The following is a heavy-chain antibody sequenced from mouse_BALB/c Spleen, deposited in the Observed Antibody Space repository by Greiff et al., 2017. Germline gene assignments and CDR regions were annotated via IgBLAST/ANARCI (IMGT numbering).Heavy chain of an antibody. Sequence: VHLVESGAELVRPGSSVKISCKASGYAFSSYWMNWVKQRPGQGLEWIGQIYPGDGDTNYNGKFKGKATLTADKSSSTAYMQLSSLTSEDSAVYFCARGGSSGRTWFAYWGQGTLVTVSA. V-gene: IGHV1-80*01. CDR2: IYPGDGDT. J-gene: IGHJ3*01. CDR3: ARGGSSGRTWFAY. CDR1: GYAFSSYW. D-gene: IGHD3-1*01.